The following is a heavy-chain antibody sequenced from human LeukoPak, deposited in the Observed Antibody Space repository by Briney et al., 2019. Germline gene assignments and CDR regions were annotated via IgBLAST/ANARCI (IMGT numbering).Heavy chain of an antibody. V-gene: IGHV4-39*07. CDR2: IYYSEST. CDR1: GGSISSSSYY. Sequence: KPSETLSLTCTVSGGSISSSSYYWGWIRQPPGKGLEWIGSIYYSESTYYNPSLKSRVTISVDTSKNQFSLKLSSVTAADTAVYYCARDRTIFESMGRSDAFDIWGQGTMVTVSS. CDR3: ARDRTIFESMGRSDAFDI. D-gene: IGHD3-3*01. J-gene: IGHJ3*02.